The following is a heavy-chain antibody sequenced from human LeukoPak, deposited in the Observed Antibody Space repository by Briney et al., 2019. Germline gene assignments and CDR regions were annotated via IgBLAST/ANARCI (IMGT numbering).Heavy chain of an antibody. D-gene: IGHD3-3*01. Sequence: GASVKDSCKASGGTFSSYAISWVRQAPGQGLEWMGGIIPIFGTANYAQKFQGRVTITADESTSTAYMELSSLRSEDTAVYYCAREGMVYYDFWSGYKTPYYFDYWGQGTLVTVSS. J-gene: IGHJ4*02. CDR3: AREGMVYYDFWSGYKTPYYFDY. CDR1: GGTFSSYA. CDR2: IIPIFGTA. V-gene: IGHV1-69*13.